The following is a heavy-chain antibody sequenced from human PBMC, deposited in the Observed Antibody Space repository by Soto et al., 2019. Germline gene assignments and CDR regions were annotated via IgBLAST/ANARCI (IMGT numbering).Heavy chain of an antibody. Sequence: KPPGKGREWIGDIYYSGSTDYNSCRKSPVTTSVATSKHQFSLNLSSVTAADTAVYYCAFFFPAEAGIRDVRSVSAFLLNRSSDL. V-gene: IGHV4-30-4*01. CDR3: AFFFPAEAGIRDVRSVSAFLLNRSSDL. J-gene: IGHJ2*01. D-gene: IGHD3-10*02. CDR2: IYYSGST.